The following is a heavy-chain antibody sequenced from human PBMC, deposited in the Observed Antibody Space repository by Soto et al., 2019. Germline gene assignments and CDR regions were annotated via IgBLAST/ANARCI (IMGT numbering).Heavy chain of an antibody. CDR3: GKSPDSYYYTMDV. V-gene: IGHV3-23*01. CDR1: GFTFSGYS. J-gene: IGHJ6*01. Sequence: GSVRLSCAPSGFTFSGYSMTWVLQPPGKGLEWVSSITGSGTSTCYADSVKGRFIISRDNSKNTVSLQMNSLRADDTAVYYCGKSPDSYYYTMDVWGQGTTVTVSS. CDR2: ITGSGTST.